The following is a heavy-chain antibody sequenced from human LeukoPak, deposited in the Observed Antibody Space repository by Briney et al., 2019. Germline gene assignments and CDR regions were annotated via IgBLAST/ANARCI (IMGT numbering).Heavy chain of an antibody. CDR1: GYTFTGYY. J-gene: IGHJ3*02. D-gene: IGHD5-12*01. CDR2: INPNSGGT. CDR3: ARVEGGGYDDAFDT. V-gene: IGHV1-2*04. Sequence: ASVKVSCRASGYTFTGYYMHWVRQAPGQGLEWMGWINPNSGGTNYAQKFQGWVTMTRDTSISTAYMELSRLRSDDTAVYYCARVEGGGYDDAFDTWGQGTMVTVSS.